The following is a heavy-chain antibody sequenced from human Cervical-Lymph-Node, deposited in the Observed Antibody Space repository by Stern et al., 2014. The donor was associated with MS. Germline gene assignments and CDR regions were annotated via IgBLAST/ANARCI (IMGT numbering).Heavy chain of an antibody. J-gene: IGHJ6*02. CDR3: ATGGTVVIPAAVHYYGMDV. CDR2: FDPDHGET. V-gene: IGHV1-24*01. CDR1: GYSLSELS. Sequence: VQLVQSGAAVKKPGASVKVSCKVSGYSLSELSMHWVRQAPGKGPEWMGGFDPDHGETIFAQNFQGRVTMTEDTSTDTAYMELNSLRSEDTAVYYCATGGTVVIPAAVHYYGMDVWGQGTTVTVSS. D-gene: IGHD2-2*01.